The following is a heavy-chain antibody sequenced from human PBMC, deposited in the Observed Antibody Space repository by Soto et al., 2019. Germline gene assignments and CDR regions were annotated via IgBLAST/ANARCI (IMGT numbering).Heavy chain of an antibody. Sequence: SETLSLTCAVYGGSFSGYYWSWIRQPPGKGLEWIGEINHSGSTNYNPSLKSRVTISVDTSKNQFSLKLSSVTAADTAVYYCASPLGQFGDPRDYWGQGTLVTVSS. CDR1: GGSFSGYY. D-gene: IGHD3-10*01. CDR3: ASPLGQFGDPRDY. V-gene: IGHV4-34*01. J-gene: IGHJ4*02. CDR2: INHSGST.